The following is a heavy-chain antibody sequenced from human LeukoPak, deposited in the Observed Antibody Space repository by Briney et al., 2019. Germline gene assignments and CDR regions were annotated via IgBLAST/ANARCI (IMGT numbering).Heavy chain of an antibody. D-gene: IGHD6-19*01. CDR2: INPGGSDT. Sequence: GGSLRLSCVGSGFTFSGYWMHWVRQAPGKGPVWVSRINPGGSDTVYADSVKGRFTISRDNVNNTLYLQMSSLTADDTPVYYCARESTVAGSYYFDYWGQGTLATVAS. V-gene: IGHV3-74*01. J-gene: IGHJ4*02. CDR1: GFTFSGYW. CDR3: ARESTVAGSYYFDY.